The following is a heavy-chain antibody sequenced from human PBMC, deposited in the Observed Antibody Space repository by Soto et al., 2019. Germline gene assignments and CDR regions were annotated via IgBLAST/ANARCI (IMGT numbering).Heavy chain of an antibody. CDR1: GGTFSSYA. D-gene: IGHD2-2*01. CDR3: ARERPVPAAILLGYYSGMDV. V-gene: IGHV1-69*12. CDR2: IIPIFGTA. J-gene: IGHJ6*02. Sequence: QVQLVQSGAEVKKPGSSVTVSCKASGGTFSSYAISWVRQAPGQGLEWMGGIIPIFGTANYAQQFQGRVTITADESTSTAYMELSSLRSEDSAVYYCARERPVPAAILLGYYSGMDVWGQGTTVTVSS.